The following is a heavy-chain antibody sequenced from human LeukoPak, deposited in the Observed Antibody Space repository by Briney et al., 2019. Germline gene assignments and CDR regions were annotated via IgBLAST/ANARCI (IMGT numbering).Heavy chain of an antibody. CDR1: GFTFSSYW. Sequence: GRSLCLVCPASGFTFSSYWMSWASQAPGNGLEWLAYIMQDGSDKYYVDSVKGRCTISRDNAKNSLYLQMNSLRAEDTAVYYCARDARGGAYIVATIDYWGQGTLVTVSS. V-gene: IGHV3-7*01. CDR3: ARDARGGAYIVATIDY. D-gene: IGHD5-12*01. CDR2: IMQDGSDK. J-gene: IGHJ4*02.